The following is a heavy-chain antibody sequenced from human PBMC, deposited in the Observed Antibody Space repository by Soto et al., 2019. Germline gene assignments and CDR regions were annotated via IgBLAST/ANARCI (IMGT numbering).Heavy chain of an antibody. D-gene: IGHD2-2*01. V-gene: IGHV3-23*01. Sequence: GGSLRLSCAASGFTFSSYAMSWVRQTPGKGLEWISGIIGSGGSEYYADSVKGRFTISRDNSKNTLYLQMSGLGADDTAVYYCAKSSRSSSSSSVYDYWGQGTLVTVSS. CDR3: AKSSRSSSSSSVYDY. CDR1: GFTFSSYA. J-gene: IGHJ4*02. CDR2: IIGSGGSE.